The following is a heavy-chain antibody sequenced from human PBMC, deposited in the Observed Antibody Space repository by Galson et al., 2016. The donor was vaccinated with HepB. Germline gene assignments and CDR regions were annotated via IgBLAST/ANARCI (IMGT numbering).Heavy chain of an antibody. CDR3: ERTTHSNTQPCPQLSGCSFADTACSWNCL. D-gene: IGHD5-18*01. Sequence: ETLSLTCTVSGGSISSSSYYWGWIRQPPGKGLEWIGSIYYSGSTYYNPSLKSRVTISVDTSKNQFSLKLSSVTAADTAVYYCERTTHSNTQPCPQLSGCSFADTACSWNCLW. CDR1: GGSISSSSYY. J-gene: IGHJ2*01. CDR2: IYYSGST. V-gene: IGHV4-39*07.